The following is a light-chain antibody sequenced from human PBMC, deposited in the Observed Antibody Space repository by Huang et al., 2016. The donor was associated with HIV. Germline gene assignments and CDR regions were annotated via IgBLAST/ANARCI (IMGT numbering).Light chain of an antibody. CDR1: QSLLHSSTKNNY. J-gene: IGKJ4*01. CDR3: QQYYSTPLS. V-gene: IGKV4-1*01. Sequence: DIVMTQSPDSLAVSLGERATINCKSSQSLLHSSTKNNYLAWFQQKPGQPHKLLLYWASTRESGVPDRFNGSGSVTDFSLTISSLQAEDVAVYYCQQYYSTPLSFGGGTKVEI. CDR2: WAS.